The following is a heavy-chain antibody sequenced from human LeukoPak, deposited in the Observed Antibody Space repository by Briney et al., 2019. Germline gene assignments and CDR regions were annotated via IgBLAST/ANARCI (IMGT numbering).Heavy chain of an antibody. V-gene: IGHV1-69*13. CDR3: ASPVEGDIVVVPAASGAFDI. Sequence: SVKVSCKASGGTFSSYAISWLPQAPGQGLEWMGGIIPIFGTANYAQKFQGRVTITADEPESTAYMELSSLRSEDTAVYYCASPVEGDIVVVPAASGAFDIWGQGTMVTVSS. D-gene: IGHD2-2*01. J-gene: IGHJ3*02. CDR2: IIPIFGTA. CDR1: GGTFSSYA.